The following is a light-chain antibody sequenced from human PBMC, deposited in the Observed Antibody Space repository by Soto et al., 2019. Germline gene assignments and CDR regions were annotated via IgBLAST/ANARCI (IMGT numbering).Light chain of an antibody. J-gene: IGLJ2*01. V-gene: IGLV2-14*03. CDR1: SSDIGGYND. CDR3: SSFSSSSTLV. CDR2: DVS. Sequence: QSVLTQPASVSGSPGQSITISCTGSSSDIGGYNDVSWYQQHPGRAPKLIIYDVSNRPSGVSNRFSGSKSSSTASLTISGLQAEDEADYYRSSFSSSSTLVFGGGTKLTVL.